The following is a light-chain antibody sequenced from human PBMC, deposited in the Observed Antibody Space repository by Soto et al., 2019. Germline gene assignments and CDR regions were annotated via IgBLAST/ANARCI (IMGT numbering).Light chain of an antibody. J-gene: IGKJ2*01. V-gene: IGKV1-5*03. CDR3: QPYNTYSPYI. CDR2: EAS. Sequence: DIQVTQSPSTLSASVGDSVTITCRASQSINTWLAWYQQEPGKAPKLLIYEASTLESGVPSRFIGSGSGTEFPLTITSLQPDDFATYYCQPYNTYSPYIFGQGTKLQIK. CDR1: QSINTW.